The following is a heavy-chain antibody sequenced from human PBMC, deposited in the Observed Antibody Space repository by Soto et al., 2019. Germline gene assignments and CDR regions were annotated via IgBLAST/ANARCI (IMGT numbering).Heavy chain of an antibody. CDR2: IYYSATT. V-gene: IGHV4-59*12. J-gene: IGHJ6*02. CDR3: YYYGMDV. Sequence: SETLSLTCTVSGGSISSYYWSWIRQPPGKGLEWIGYIYYSATTNYNPSLKSRVTISVDTSKNQFSLKLSSVTAADTAVYYYYYYGMDVWGQGTTVTVSS. CDR1: GGSISSYY.